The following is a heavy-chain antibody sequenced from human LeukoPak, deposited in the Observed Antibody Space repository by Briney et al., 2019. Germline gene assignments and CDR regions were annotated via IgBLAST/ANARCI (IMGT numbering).Heavy chain of an antibody. CDR2: INHSGST. Sequence: GSLRLSCAASGFTFSSYWMSWVRQPPGKGLEWIGEINHSGSTNYNPSLKSRVTISVDTSKNQFSLKLSSVTAADTAVYYCARRGGYSSSWYRWFDPWGQGTLVTVSS. J-gene: IGHJ5*02. CDR3: ARRGGYSSSWYRWFDP. V-gene: IGHV4-34*01. D-gene: IGHD6-13*01. CDR1: GFTFSSYW.